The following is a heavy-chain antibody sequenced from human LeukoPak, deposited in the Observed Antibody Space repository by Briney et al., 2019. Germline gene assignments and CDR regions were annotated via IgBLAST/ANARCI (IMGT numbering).Heavy chain of an antibody. CDR3: ARRGSYSAYVPYAFDT. CDR1: GGSISSSSFY. D-gene: IGHD5-12*01. V-gene: IGHV4-39*01. Sequence: SETLSLTCTVSGGSISSSSFYWGWIRQPPGKGLEWIGSIYYSGSTFYNPSLKSRVTISVDTSKNQFSLKLSSVTAADTAVYYCARRGSYSAYVPYAFDTWGQGTMVTVSS. CDR2: IYYSGST. J-gene: IGHJ3*02.